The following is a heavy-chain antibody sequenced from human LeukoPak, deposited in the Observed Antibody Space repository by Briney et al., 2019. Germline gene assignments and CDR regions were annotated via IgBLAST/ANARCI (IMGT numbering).Heavy chain of an antibody. CDR2: IIPIFGTA. CDR3: ARGGRHCGGDCYSYYFDY. Sequence: GASVKVSCKASGYTFTSYGISWVRQAPGQGLEWMGGIIPIFGTANYARKFQGRVTITTDESTSTAYMELSSLRSEDTAVYYCARGGRHCGGDCYSYYFDYWGQGTLVTVSS. D-gene: IGHD2-21*01. J-gene: IGHJ4*02. CDR1: GYTFTSYG. V-gene: IGHV1-69*05.